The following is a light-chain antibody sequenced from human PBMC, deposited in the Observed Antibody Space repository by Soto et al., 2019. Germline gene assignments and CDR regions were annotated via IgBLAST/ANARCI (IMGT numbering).Light chain of an antibody. CDR2: SND. CDR1: SSNIGGNT. V-gene: IGLV1-44*01. Sequence: QSVLTQPPSASGTPGQRVTFSCSGSSSNIGGNTVNWYQQLPGTAPKLLIYSNDQRPSGVPDRFSGSKSGTSASLAISGLQSEDEADYYCAAWDDSLNGWVFGGGTKLNVL. CDR3: AAWDDSLNGWV. J-gene: IGLJ3*02.